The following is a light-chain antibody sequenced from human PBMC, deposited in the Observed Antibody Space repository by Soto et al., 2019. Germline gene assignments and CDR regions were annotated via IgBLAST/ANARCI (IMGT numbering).Light chain of an antibody. J-gene: IGLJ1*01. CDR1: SSDVGGYNY. CDR2: EVN. Sequence: QSALTQPASVSGSPGQSITISCTGTSSDVGGYNYVSWYQHHPGKAPKLFIYEVNNRPSGVSNRFSGSKSGNTASLTISGLQAEDEADYYCSSYTSTTISYVFGTGTKLTVL. V-gene: IGLV2-14*01. CDR3: SSYTSTTISYV.